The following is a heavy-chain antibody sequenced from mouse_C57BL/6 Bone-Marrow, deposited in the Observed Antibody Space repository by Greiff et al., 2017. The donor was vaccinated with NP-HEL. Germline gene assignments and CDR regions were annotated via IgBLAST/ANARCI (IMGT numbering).Heavy chain of an antibody. CDR3: TGGLLGY. Sequence: EVMLVESGGGLVQPGGSMKLSCAASGFTFSDAWMDWVRQSPEKGLEWVADIRNKANNHATYYAESVQGRFTISRDDSKSSVYLQMNSLRAEGAGIYYCTGGLLGYWGRGKTLTVTS. CDR2: IRNKANNHAT. CDR1: GFTFSDAW. V-gene: IGHV6-6*01. D-gene: IGHD2-4*01. J-gene: IGHJ2*01.